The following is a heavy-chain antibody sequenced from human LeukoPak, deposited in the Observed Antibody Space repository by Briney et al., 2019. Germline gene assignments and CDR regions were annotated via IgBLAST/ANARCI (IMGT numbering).Heavy chain of an antibody. J-gene: IGHJ3*02. CDR1: GYSFTSYD. Sequence: GASVKVSCKASGYSFTSYDINWVRQATGPGLEWMGWMKANSGNRGYAQKFQVRVTMTRNTSMSTAYMELISLRSEDAAVYYCARGRGRVAATIHHAFDIWGQGTMVTVSS. CDR3: ARGRGRVAATIHHAFDI. CDR2: MKANSGNR. D-gene: IGHD2-15*01. V-gene: IGHV1-8*01.